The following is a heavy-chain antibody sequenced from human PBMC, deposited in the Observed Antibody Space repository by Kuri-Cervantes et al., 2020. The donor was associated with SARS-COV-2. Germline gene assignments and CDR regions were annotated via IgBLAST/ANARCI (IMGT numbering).Heavy chain of an antibody. J-gene: IGHJ4*02. CDR2: ISWDGGST. Sequence: GGSLRLSCAASGFTFDDYAMHWVRQAPGKGLEWVSLISWDGGSTHYADSVKGRFTISRDNSKNTLYLQMNSLRAEDTAVYYCARETVSGLFVYWGQGTLVTVSS. CDR1: GFTFDDYA. CDR3: ARETVSGLFVY. V-gene: IGHV3-43D*04. D-gene: IGHD4-11*01.